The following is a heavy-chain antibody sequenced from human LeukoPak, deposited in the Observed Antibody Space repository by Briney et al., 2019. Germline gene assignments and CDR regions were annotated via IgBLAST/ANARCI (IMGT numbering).Heavy chain of an antibody. V-gene: IGHV3-23*01. D-gene: IGHD1-14*01. CDR2: LSGSGTIM. CDR3: AKEATASYRISAFDV. CDR1: GLTFGNYA. J-gene: IGHJ3*01. Sequence: GGSLRLSCVGSGLTFGNYAMSWVRQGPGKGLEWVSSLSGSGTIMNYAASVKGRFTISGDNSKSTLYLQLNNLGAEDTALYYCAKEATASYRISAFDVWGHGTMVIVSS.